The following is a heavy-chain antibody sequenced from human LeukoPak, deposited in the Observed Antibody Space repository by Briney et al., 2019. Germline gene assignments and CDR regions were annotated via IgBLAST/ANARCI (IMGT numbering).Heavy chain of an antibody. CDR1: GFTFSSYS. D-gene: IGHD6-13*01. Sequence: PGGSLRLSCAASGFTFSSYSMNWVRRAPGKGLEWVSSISSSSSYIYYADSVKGRFTISRDNAKNSLYLQMNSLRAEDTAVYYCASWSGIAAAGQTFYYFDYWGQGTLVTVSS. V-gene: IGHV3-21*01. J-gene: IGHJ4*02. CDR3: ASWSGIAAAGQTFYYFDY. CDR2: ISSSSSYI.